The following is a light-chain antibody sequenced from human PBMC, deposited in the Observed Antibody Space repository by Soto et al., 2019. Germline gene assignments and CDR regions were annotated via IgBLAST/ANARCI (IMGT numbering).Light chain of an antibody. V-gene: IGLV1-47*01. CDR3: AAWDDSLSGHVV. CDR2: RNN. CDR1: SSNIGSNY. J-gene: IGLJ2*01. Sequence: QPVLTQPPSASGTPGQRVTISCSGSSSNIGSNYVYWYQQLPGTAPKLLIYRNNQRPSGVPDRFSGSKSGTSASLAISGLRSDDEADYYCAAWDDSLSGHVVFGGGTKLTVL.